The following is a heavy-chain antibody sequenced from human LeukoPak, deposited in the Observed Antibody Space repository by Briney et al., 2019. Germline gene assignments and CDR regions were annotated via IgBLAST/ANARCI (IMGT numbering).Heavy chain of an antibody. V-gene: IGHV4-39*07. CDR2: IYTSGST. CDR1: GGSISSSSYY. CDR3: ASAGKRYSSSHRNWFDP. D-gene: IGHD6-6*01. Sequence: KPSETLSLTCTVSGGSISSSSYYWGWIRQPPGKGLEWIGSIYTSGSTNYNPSLKSRVTMSVDTSKNQFSLKLSSVTAADTAVYYCASAGKRYSSSHRNWFDPWGQGTLVTVSS. J-gene: IGHJ5*02.